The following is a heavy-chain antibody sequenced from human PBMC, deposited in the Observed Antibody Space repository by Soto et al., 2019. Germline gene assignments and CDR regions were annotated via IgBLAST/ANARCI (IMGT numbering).Heavy chain of an antibody. V-gene: IGHV3-73*01. J-gene: IGHJ6*02. D-gene: IGHD4-4*01. CDR1: GFTFSASA. Sequence: HPGGSLRLSCATSGFTFSASAMHWVRQASGKGLEWVGRIRGKANNHATSYAASVKGRFTISRDDSKNTVYLQMNSLQTEDTAVYYCCRRPRNDYRNSVEFYALDVWGQGTTVTVSS. CDR2: IRGKANNHAT. CDR3: CRRPRNDYRNSVEFYALDV.